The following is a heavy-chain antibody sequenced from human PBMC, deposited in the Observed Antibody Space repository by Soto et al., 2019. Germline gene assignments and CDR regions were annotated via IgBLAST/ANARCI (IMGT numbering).Heavy chain of an antibody. J-gene: IGHJ4*02. V-gene: IGHV3-23*01. CDR1: GFTFSSYA. CDR3: AKGLGLEWEPPAGNYFDY. Sequence: GESLKISCAASGFTFSSYAMSWVRQAPGKGLEWVSAISGSGGSTYYADSVKGRFTISRDNSKNTLYLQMNSLRAEDTAVYYCAKGLGLEWEPPAGNYFDYWGQGTLVTVSS. D-gene: IGHD1-26*01. CDR2: ISGSGGST.